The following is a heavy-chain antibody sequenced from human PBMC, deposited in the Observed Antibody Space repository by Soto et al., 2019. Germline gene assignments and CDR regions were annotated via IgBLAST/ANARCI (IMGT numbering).Heavy chain of an antibody. Sequence: SETLSLTCTVSGGTISSYYWSWIRQPPGKGLEWIGYIYYSGSTNYNPSLKSRVTISVDTSKNQFSLKLSSVTAADTAVYYCARGTMVRGVIIKSYGMDVWGQGTTVTVSS. CDR3: ARGTMVRGVIIKSYGMDV. CDR1: GGTISSYY. V-gene: IGHV4-59*01. CDR2: IYYSGST. J-gene: IGHJ6*02. D-gene: IGHD3-10*01.